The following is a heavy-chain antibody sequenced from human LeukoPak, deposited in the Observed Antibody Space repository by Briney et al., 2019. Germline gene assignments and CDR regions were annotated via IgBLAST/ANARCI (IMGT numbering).Heavy chain of an antibody. V-gene: IGHV1-8*03. CDR3: ARGPPWIQNLYYYYYYMDV. CDR2: MNPNSGNT. CDR1: GYTFTSYD. Sequence: GASVKVSCKASGYTFTSYDINWVRQATGQGLEWMGWMNPNSGNTGYAQKFQGRVTITRNTSISTAYMELSSLRSEDTAVYYCARGPPWIQNLYYYYYYMDVWGKGTTVTVSS. D-gene: IGHD5-18*01. J-gene: IGHJ6*03.